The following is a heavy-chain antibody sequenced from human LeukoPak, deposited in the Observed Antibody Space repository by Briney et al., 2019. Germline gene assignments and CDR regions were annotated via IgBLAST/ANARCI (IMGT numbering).Heavy chain of an antibody. Sequence: PGGSLRLSCAASPFTFSSYGMHWVRQAPGKGLVWVSRINSDGRSTSYADSVKGRFTISRDNAKNTLYLQMNSLRAEDTAVYYCARATFYSSSCYSGAVDVWGQGTTVTVSS. D-gene: IGHD6-13*01. CDR2: INSDGRST. CDR1: PFTFSSYG. CDR3: ARATFYSSSCYSGAVDV. V-gene: IGHV3-74*01. J-gene: IGHJ6*02.